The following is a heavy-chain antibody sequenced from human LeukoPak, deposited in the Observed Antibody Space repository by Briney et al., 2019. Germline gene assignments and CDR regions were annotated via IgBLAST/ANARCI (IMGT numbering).Heavy chain of an antibody. J-gene: IGHJ4*02. CDR1: GGSISDYY. D-gene: IGHD1-1*01. V-gene: IGHV4-59*08. CDR2: VYEGETT. Sequence: SETLSLTCTVSGGSISDYYWSWIRQPPGKGLEWIGSVYEGETTYYNPSLKTRLTISVDTSKNQFSLKLSSVTAADTAVYYCASNWSDFDYWGQGILVTVSS. CDR3: ASNWSDFDY.